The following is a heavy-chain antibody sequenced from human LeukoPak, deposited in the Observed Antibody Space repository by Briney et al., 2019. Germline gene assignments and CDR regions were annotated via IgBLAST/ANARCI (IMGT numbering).Heavy chain of an antibody. CDR3: AKSMSGLNDY. Sequence: SGGSLRLSCAASGFTFNNYAMNWVRQAPGKGLVWVARIKGDGSSTRHADSMKGRFTISRDNAKNTLYLQMNSLRVEDTAVYYCAKSMSGLNDYWGQGTLVSVSS. CDR1: GFTFNNYA. J-gene: IGHJ4*02. CDR2: IKGDGSST. D-gene: IGHD3-3*01. V-gene: IGHV3-74*01.